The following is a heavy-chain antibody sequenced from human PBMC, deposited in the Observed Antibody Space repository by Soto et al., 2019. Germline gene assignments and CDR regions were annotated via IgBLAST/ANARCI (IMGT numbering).Heavy chain of an antibody. J-gene: IGHJ4*02. Sequence: PSETLSLTCSVSGGSISSGVYSWNWIRQHPGKGLEWIGYIYDSGSTHSNPSLRSRLTISVDTSKNQFSLKVNSVTAADTAVYYCARVLMRSTIQFVFWCQGTLVSVSS. D-gene: IGHD2-2*01. V-gene: IGHV4-31*03. CDR1: GGSISSGVYS. CDR3: ARVLMRSTIQFVF. CDR2: IYDSGST.